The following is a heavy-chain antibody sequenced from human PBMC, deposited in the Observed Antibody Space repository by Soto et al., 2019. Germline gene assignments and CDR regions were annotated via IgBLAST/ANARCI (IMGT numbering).Heavy chain of an antibody. V-gene: IGHV4-30-2*01. CDR3: ARVGYDSSGYYHDGGYYFDY. CDR1: GGSISSGGYS. Sequence: SETLSLTCAVSGGSISSGGYSWSWIRQPPGKCQEWIGYIYHSGSTYYNPSLKSRVTISVDRSKNQFSLKLSSVTAADTAVYYCARVGYDSSGYYHDGGYYFDYWGQGTLVTVSS. D-gene: IGHD3-22*01. J-gene: IGHJ4*02. CDR2: IYHSGST.